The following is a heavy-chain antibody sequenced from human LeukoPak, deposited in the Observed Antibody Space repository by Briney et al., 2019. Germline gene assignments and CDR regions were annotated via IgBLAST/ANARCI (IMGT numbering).Heavy chain of an antibody. V-gene: IGHV3-7*04. CDR2: IKQDGTEK. J-gene: IGHJ3*02. D-gene: IGHD4-17*01. CDR1: GFNFSSYW. CDR3: ARPTAVTLVDAFNI. Sequence: GGSLRLSCAAAGFNFSSYWMTWVRQAPGKGLEWVADIKQDGTEKYCVDSVKGRFTISRDNAKNSLYLQMNSLRDVDAAVYFCARPTAVTLVDAFNIWGLGTMVTVSS.